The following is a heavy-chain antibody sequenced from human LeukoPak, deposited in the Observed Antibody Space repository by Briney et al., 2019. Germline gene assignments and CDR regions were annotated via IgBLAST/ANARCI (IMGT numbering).Heavy chain of an antibody. CDR1: GGSISSYY. CDR3: ARTPRGYSYGHYFDY. J-gene: IGHJ4*02. Sequence: SETLYLTCTVSGGSISSYYWSWIRQPPGKGLEWIAYIYSSGSTKYNPFLKSRVTISVDTSKNQFSLKLSSVTAADTAVYYCARTPRGYSYGHYFDYWGQGTLVTVSS. CDR2: IYSSGST. V-gene: IGHV4-59*01. D-gene: IGHD5-18*01.